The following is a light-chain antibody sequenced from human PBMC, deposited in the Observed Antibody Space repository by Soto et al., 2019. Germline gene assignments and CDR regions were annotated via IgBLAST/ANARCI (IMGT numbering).Light chain of an antibody. CDR1: QSVSRSY. J-gene: IGKJ4*01. Sequence: EIVLTQSPGTLSLSPGERATLSCRASQSVSRSYLAWYQQKPGQAPRHLIYGASSRATGIRDRFSGSGSGTDFTLTIRGLEPEDFAVYYCQQYGNSLLTFGGGTKVEIK. CDR2: GAS. V-gene: IGKV3-20*01. CDR3: QQYGNSLLT.